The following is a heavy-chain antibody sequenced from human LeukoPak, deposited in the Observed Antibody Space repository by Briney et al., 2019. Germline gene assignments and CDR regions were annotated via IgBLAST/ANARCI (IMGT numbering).Heavy chain of an antibody. J-gene: IGHJ6*03. CDR2: IYHSGST. Sequence: SETLSLTCAVSGGSISSSNWWSWVRQPPGKGLEWIGEIYHSGSTNYNPPLKSRVTISVDTSKNQFSLKLSSVTAADTAVYYCAKGSGQSFLYYYMDVWGKGTTVTISS. D-gene: IGHD3-10*01. CDR3: AKGSGQSFLYYYMDV. CDR1: GGSISSSNW. V-gene: IGHV4-4*02.